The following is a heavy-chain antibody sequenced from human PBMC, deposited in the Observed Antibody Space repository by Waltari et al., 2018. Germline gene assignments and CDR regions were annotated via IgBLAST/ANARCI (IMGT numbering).Heavy chain of an antibody. Sequence: EVQLVESGGGLVQPGRSLRLSCAASGFTFDDYAMHWVRQAPGKGLEWVSGISWNSGTIYYADSVKGRFTISRDNAKNSLYLQMNSLRAEDTAVYYCARAITMVRGGYDYWGQGTLVTVSS. D-gene: IGHD3-10*01. CDR3: ARAITMVRGGYDY. CDR2: ISWNSGTI. CDR1: GFTFDDYA. V-gene: IGHV3-9*01. J-gene: IGHJ4*02.